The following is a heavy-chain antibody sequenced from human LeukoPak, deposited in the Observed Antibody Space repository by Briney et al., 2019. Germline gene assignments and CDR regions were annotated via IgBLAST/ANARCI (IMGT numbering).Heavy chain of an antibody. V-gene: IGHV3-23*01. D-gene: IGHD3-22*01. CDR3: AKGLGNYYDSSGYYDYFDY. J-gene: IGHJ4*02. Sequence: GGSLRLSCAASGFTFSSYAMSWVRQAPGKGLEWVSAISGSGGSTYYADSVKGRFTISRDNSKNTLYLRMNSLRAEDTAVYYCAKGLGNYYDSSGYYDYFDYWGQGTLVTVSS. CDR1: GFTFSSYA. CDR2: ISGSGGST.